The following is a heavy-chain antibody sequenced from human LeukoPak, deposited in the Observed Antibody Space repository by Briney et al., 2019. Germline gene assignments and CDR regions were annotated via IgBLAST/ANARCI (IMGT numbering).Heavy chain of an antibody. Sequence: ASVKVSCRPSGYPFMSYGFSWVRQAPGQGLEWMGWVTPHNGAAKYAQNFQGRVTMTTDRSTSTAYLEPRRLRSDDTATYYCATGPGYSSGWYSYWGQGSLVTVSS. D-gene: IGHD6-19*01. J-gene: IGHJ4*02. CDR1: GYPFMSYG. V-gene: IGHV1-18*01. CDR3: ATGPGYSSGWYSY. CDR2: VTPHNGAA.